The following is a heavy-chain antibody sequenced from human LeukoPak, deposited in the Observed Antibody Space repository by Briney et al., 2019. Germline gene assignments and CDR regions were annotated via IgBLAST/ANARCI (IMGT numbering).Heavy chain of an antibody. V-gene: IGHV1-3*01. CDR3: ARAWVGGRIDY. Sequence: ASVKVSCKASGYTFTSYAMHWVRQAPGQRLEWMGWINAGNGNTKYSQKFQGRVTITRDTSASTAYMELSSLRSEDTVVYYCARAWVGGRIDYWGQGTLVTVSS. CDR1: GYTFTSYA. J-gene: IGHJ4*02. CDR2: INAGNGNT. D-gene: IGHD1-26*01.